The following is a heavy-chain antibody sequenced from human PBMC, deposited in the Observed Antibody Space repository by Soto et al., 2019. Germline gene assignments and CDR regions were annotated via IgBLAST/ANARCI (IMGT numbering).Heavy chain of an antibody. CDR3: ARDTAGLSY. D-gene: IGHD2-21*02. V-gene: IGHV3-74*01. J-gene: IGHJ4*02. CDR1: GLTFSNFR. CDR2: ISNDGRST. Sequence: EVQLVECGGGLVQPGGSLRLSCAASGLTFSNFRMHWVRQAPGKGLVWVALISNDGRSTNHADSVKGRFTISRDNAKSTLYLQLNSLRAEDTAVYYCARDTAGLSYWGQGTLVTVSS.